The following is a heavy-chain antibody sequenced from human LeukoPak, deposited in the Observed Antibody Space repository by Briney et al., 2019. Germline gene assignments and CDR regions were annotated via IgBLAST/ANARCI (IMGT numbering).Heavy chain of an antibody. V-gene: IGHV4-4*02. Sequence: PSGTLSLTWAVSGGSISSSNWWSWVRQPLGKGLEWIGEIYHSGSTNYNPSLKSRVTISVDKSKNQFSLKLSSVTAADTAVYYYARVCMVRGVFDYWGQGTLVTVSS. CDR2: IYHSGST. CDR3: ARVCMVRGVFDY. CDR1: GGSISSSNW. J-gene: IGHJ4*02. D-gene: IGHD3-10*01.